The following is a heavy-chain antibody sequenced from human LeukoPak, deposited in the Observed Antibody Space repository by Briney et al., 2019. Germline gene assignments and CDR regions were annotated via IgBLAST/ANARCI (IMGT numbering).Heavy chain of an antibody. CDR3: TRPLGPVGATYVYAFDI. CDR1: GFTFSTYA. V-gene: IGHV3-73*01. CDR2: IRSKANSYAT. J-gene: IGHJ3*02. D-gene: IGHD1-26*01. Sequence: PGGSLRLSCAASGFTFSTYAMSWVRQASGKGLEWVGRIRSKANSYATAYAASVKGRFTISRDDSKNTAYLQMNSLKTEDTAVYYCTRPLGPVGATYVYAFDIWGQGTMVTVSS.